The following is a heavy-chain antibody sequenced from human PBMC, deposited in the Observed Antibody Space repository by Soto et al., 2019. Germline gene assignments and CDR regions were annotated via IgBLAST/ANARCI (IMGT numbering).Heavy chain of an antibody. CDR1: GGSISSGGTGSY. CDR2: IYYTGNT. D-gene: IGHD1-1*01. V-gene: IGHV4-31*03. J-gene: IGHJ4*02. CDR3: ASGHDAYKVRY. Sequence: QVQLQESGPGLVKPSQTLSLTCTVSGGSISSGGTGSYWTWIRQLPGKGLEWIGYIYYTGNTYYNPSPKSRPTILIDTSENQFSLKLTSVTAADTAVYFCASGHDAYKVRYWGQGTLVTVSS.